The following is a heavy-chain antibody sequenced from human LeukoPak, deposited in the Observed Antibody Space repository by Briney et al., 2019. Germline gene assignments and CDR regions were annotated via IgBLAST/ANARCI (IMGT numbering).Heavy chain of an antibody. CDR1: GGTFSSYA. Sequence: SVKVSCKASGGTFSSYAISWVRQAPGQGLERMGRIIPILGIANYAQKFQGRVTITADKSTSTAYMELSSLKSEDTAVYYCARELAAAGSDYWGQGTLVTVSS. D-gene: IGHD6-13*01. V-gene: IGHV1-69*04. J-gene: IGHJ4*02. CDR3: ARELAAAGSDY. CDR2: IIPILGIA.